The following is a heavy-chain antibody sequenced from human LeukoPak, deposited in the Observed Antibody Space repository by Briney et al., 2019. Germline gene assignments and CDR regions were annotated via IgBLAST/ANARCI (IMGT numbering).Heavy chain of an antibody. V-gene: IGHV3-23*01. J-gene: IGHJ4*02. CDR2: ISNDGGGT. D-gene: IGHD2-15*01. CDR1: GFIFNNYG. CDR3: TTTPPGGYCSGGSCSKVVY. Sequence: GGSLRLSCAASGFIFNNYGLVWVRQAPGKGLEWVSAISNDGGGTTYADFVKGRFSVSRDNSKNTLFLQMNSLRAEDTAVYYCTTTPPGGYCSGGSCSKVVYWGQGTLVTVSS.